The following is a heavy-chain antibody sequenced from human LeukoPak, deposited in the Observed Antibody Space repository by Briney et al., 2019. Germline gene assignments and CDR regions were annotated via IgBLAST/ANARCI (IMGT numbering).Heavy chain of an antibody. D-gene: IGHD6-13*01. V-gene: IGHV3-21*01. CDR3: ARDHSSSWYLGYYYGMDV. CDR2: ISSSSSYI. J-gene: IGHJ6*02. CDR1: GFTFSNAW. Sequence: PGGSLRLSCAASGFTFSNAWMSWVRQAPGKGLEWVSSISSSSSYIYYADSVKGRLTISRDNAKNSLYLQMNSLRAEDTAVYYCARDHSSSWYLGYYYGMDVWGQGTTVTVSS.